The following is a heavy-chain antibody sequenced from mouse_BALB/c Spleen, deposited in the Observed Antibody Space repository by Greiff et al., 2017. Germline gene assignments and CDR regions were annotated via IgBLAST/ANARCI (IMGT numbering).Heavy chain of an antibody. Sequence: VQLQQSGTVLARPGASVKMSCKASGYSFTSYWMHWVKQRPGQGLEWIGAIYPGNSDTSYNQKFKGKAKLTAVTSASTAYMELSSLTNEDSAVYYCTNHYGSSSYYYAMDYWGQGTSVTVSS. V-gene: IGHV1-5*01. J-gene: IGHJ4*01. CDR1: GYSFTSYW. D-gene: IGHD1-1*01. CDR3: TNHYGSSSYYYAMDY. CDR2: IYPGNSDT.